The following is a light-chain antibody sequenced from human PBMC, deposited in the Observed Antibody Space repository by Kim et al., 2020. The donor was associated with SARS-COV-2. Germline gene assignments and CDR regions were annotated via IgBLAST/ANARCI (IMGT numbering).Light chain of an antibody. J-gene: IGLJ2*01. CDR2: EVH. CDR3: CSYAGSDTLI. Sequence: GQSITVACTGTSSGVENYDLVSWYQQHPGEAPKLIIYEVHKRPSGVSNRFSGSKSANAASLTISGLQAEDEAEYHCCSYAGSDTLIFGGGTKVTVL. V-gene: IGLV2-23*02. CDR1: SSGVENYDL.